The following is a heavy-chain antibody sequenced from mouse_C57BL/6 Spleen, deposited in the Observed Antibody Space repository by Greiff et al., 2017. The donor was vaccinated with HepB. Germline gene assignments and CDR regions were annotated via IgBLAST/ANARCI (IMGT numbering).Heavy chain of an antibody. D-gene: IGHD1-1*01. J-gene: IGHJ2*01. V-gene: IGHV1-80*01. CDR1: GYAFSSYW. CDR3: ARGGTTVVFDY. Sequence: VKLMESGAELVKPGASVKISCKASGYAFSSYWMNWVKQRPGKGLEWIGQIYPGDGDTNYNGKFKGKATLTADKSSSTAYMQLSSLTSEDSAVYFCARGGTTVVFDYWGQGTTLTVSS. CDR2: IYPGDGDT.